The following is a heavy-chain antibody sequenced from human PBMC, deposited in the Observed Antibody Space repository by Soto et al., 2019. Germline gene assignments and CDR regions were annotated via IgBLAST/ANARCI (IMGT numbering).Heavy chain of an antibody. CDR3: ARDKVTMVRGANDAFDI. D-gene: IGHD3-10*01. V-gene: IGHV1-69*04. CDR2: IIPILGIA. J-gene: IGHJ3*02. Sequence: SVKVSCKASAGTFSSYTISWVRQAPGQGLEWMGRIIPILGIANYAQKFQGRVTITADKSTSTAYMELSSLRSEDTAVYYCARDKVTMVRGANDAFDIWGQGTMVTV. CDR1: AGTFSSYT.